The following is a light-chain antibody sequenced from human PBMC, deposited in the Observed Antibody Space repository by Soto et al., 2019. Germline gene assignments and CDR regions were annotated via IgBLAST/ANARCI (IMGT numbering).Light chain of an antibody. CDR3: QQYNSYWT. J-gene: IGKJ1*01. CDR1: QSISSW. CDR2: DAS. Sequence: DIQMNQCPSTLSASVGDIVTITCRASQSISSWLAWYQQKPGKAPKLLIYDASSLESGVPSRFSGSGSGTEFPLTLSSLQPDDFATYYCQQYNSYWTFGQGTKVDSK. V-gene: IGKV1-5*01.